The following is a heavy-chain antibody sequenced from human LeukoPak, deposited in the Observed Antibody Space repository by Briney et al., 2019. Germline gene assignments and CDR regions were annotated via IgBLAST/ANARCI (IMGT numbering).Heavy chain of an antibody. D-gene: IGHD3-16*01. V-gene: IGHV1-24*01. CDR1: GYTLTELS. J-gene: IGHJ6*03. Sequence: ASVKVSCKVSGYTLTELSMRWVRQAPGKGLEWMGGFDPEDGETIYAQKFQGRVTMTEDTSTDTAYMELSSLRSEDTAVYYCATGVSYYYYMDVWGKGTTVTVSS. CDR2: FDPEDGET. CDR3: ATGVSYYYYMDV.